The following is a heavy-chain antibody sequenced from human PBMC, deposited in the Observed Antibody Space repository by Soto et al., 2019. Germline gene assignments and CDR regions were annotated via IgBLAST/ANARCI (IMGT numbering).Heavy chain of an antibody. D-gene: IGHD4-17*01. CDR1: AYSINSYD. V-gene: IGHV1-8*01. Sequence: ASVKVSCKASAYSINSYDMNWVRQATGQGLEWMGWMNPKSGNTGFAEKFQGRVKMTWNTSTGTVYLEISSLRPEDTAVYYCARGLVDSGGNCFDSWGQGTRVTVSS. CDR3: ARGLVDSGGNCFDS. J-gene: IGHJ4*02. CDR2: MNPKSGNT.